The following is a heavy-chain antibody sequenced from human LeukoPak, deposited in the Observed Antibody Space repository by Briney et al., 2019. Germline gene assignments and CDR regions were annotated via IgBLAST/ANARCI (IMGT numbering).Heavy chain of an antibody. V-gene: IGHV4-39*07. CDR3: ATGQGDFWSGYLYYYYMDV. CDR2: IYYSGST. CDR1: GGSISSSSYY. J-gene: IGHJ6*03. D-gene: IGHD3-3*01. Sequence: SETLSLTCTVSGGSISSSSYYWGWIRQPPGKGLEWIGSIYYSGSTYYNPSLKSRVTISVDTSKNQFSLKLSSVTAADTAVYYCATGQGDFWSGYLYYYYMDVWGKGTTVTVSS.